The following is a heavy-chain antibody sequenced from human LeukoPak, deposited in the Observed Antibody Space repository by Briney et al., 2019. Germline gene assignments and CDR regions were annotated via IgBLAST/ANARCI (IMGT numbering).Heavy chain of an antibody. CDR3: ARGQNNWFDP. CDR2: ISYDGSDK. CDR1: GFTFTTYA. Sequence: GRSLRLSCAASGFTFTTYAMHWVRQAPGKGLDWVAVISYDGSDKYYADSVKGRFTISRDNAKNSLYLQMNSLRAEDTAVYYCARGQNNWFDPWGQGTLVTVSS. J-gene: IGHJ5*02. V-gene: IGHV3-30-3*01.